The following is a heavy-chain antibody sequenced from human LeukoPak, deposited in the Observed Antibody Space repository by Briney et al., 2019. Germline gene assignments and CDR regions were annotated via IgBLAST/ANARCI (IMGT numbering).Heavy chain of an antibody. Sequence: SVTVSCTASGGTFISYAISWVRQAPGQGLEWMGGIIPIFGTANYAQKFRGRVTITADTSTDTAYMELSSLRSEDTAVYYCATGGTSGSYPDYWGQGTLVTVSS. CDR1: GGTFISYA. D-gene: IGHD1-26*01. J-gene: IGHJ4*02. CDR3: ATGGTSGSYPDY. V-gene: IGHV1-69*06. CDR2: IIPIFGTA.